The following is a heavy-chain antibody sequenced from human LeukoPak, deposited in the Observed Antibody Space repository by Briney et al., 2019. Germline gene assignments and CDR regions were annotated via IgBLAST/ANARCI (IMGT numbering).Heavy chain of an antibody. CDR1: GGSISSYY. CDR3: ARHVPSGYCSGGSCFGGFDP. Sequence: SEALSLTCTVSGGSISSYYWSWIRQPPGKGLEWIGYIYTSGSTNYNPSLKSRVTISVDTSKNQFSLKLSSVTAADTAVYYCARHVPSGYCSGGSCFGGFDPWGQGTLVTVSS. D-gene: IGHD2-15*01. V-gene: IGHV4-4*09. J-gene: IGHJ5*02. CDR2: IYTSGST.